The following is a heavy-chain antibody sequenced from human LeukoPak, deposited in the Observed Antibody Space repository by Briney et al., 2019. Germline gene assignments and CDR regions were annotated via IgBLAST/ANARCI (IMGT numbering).Heavy chain of an antibody. V-gene: IGHV4-59*01. J-gene: IGHJ4*02. CDR3: ARDGAYDFWSGYYV. CDR1: GGSISRYS. D-gene: IGHD3-3*01. Sequence: SETLSLTCTVSGGSISRYSWSWIRQPPGKGLEWIGNIYYTGSTNYNPSLKSRVTISVDTSKNQFSLKLNSVTAADTAVYYCARDGAYDFWSGYYVWGQGTLVTVSS. CDR2: IYYTGST.